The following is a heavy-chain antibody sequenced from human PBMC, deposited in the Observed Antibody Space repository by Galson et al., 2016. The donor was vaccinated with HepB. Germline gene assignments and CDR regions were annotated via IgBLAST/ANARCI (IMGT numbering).Heavy chain of an antibody. D-gene: IGHD6-13*01. CDR1: GFTFSSYW. Sequence: SLRLPCAASGFTFSSYWMTWVRQAPGKGPEWMAHINEDGSKKYYVESVKGRFTISRDNAKNSLYLQMDSLRAEDTAVYSCVTERRTSSWCFWGQGTLVTVSS. CDR3: VTERRTSSWCF. J-gene: IGHJ1*01. V-gene: IGHV3-7*01. CDR2: INEDGSKK.